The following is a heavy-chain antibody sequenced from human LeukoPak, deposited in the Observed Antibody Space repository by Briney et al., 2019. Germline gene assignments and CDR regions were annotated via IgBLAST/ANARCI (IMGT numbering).Heavy chain of an antibody. V-gene: IGHV3-11*04. CDR1: GFTFSDYF. CDR3: AREIIEVPGSFDY. CDR2: IISGSGYTK. D-gene: IGHD6-19*01. J-gene: IGHJ4*02. Sequence: GGSLRLSCAASGFTFSDYFISWIRQTPGKGLEWISYIISGSGYTKYYADSVKGRFTISRDNARNSVYLQMNSLRAEDTAVYYCAREIIEVPGSFDYWGQGILVTVSS.